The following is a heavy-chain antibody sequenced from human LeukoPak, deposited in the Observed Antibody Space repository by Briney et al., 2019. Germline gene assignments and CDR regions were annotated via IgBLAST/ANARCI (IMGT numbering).Heavy chain of an antibody. V-gene: IGHV1-69*05. D-gene: IGHD3-22*01. Sequence: SVKVSCKASGGTFSSYAISWVRQAPGQGLEWMGRIIPIFGTANYAQKVQGRVTITTDESTSTAYMELSSLRSEDTAVYYCARARGYYDSSEYYFDYWGQGTLVTVSS. CDR2: IIPIFGTA. CDR1: GGTFSSYA. J-gene: IGHJ4*02. CDR3: ARARGYYDSSEYYFDY.